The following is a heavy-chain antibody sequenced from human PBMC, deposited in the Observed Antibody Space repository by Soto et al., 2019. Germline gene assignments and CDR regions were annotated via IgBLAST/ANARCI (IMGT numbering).Heavy chain of an antibody. Sequence: SVKVSCKASGGTFSSYAISWVRQAPGQGLEWMGGIIPIFGTANYAQKFQGRVTITADESTTTAYMELISLRSGDTAVYYCARDEMVVATGSRTWHYYYGMDVWGQ. J-gene: IGHJ6*02. CDR1: GGTFSSYA. V-gene: IGHV1-69*13. D-gene: IGHD2-15*01. CDR2: IIPIFGTA. CDR3: ARDEMVVATGSRTWHYYYGMDV.